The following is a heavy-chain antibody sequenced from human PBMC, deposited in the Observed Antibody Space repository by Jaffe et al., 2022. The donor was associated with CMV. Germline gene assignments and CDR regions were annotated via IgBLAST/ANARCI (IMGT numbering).Heavy chain of an antibody. D-gene: IGHD3-16*02. CDR2: INAGNGNK. CDR1: GYTFTSYT. CDR3: ARDRSTRYYYHYIDV. Sequence: QVQLVQSGAEVKEPGASLKVSCKASGYTFTSYTLHWVRQAPGQGLEWMGWINAGNGNKKYSQKFQGRVTITRDTSASTVYMELSSLISEDTAVYYCARDRSTRYYYHYIDVWGKGTTVSVSS. V-gene: IGHV1-3*01. J-gene: IGHJ6*03.